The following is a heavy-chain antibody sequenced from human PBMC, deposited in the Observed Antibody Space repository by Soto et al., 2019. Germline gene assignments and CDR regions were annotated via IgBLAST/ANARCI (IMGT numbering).Heavy chain of an antibody. J-gene: IGHJ5*02. CDR3: ARATPDRYCSGGSCYNWFDP. V-gene: IGHV4-30-4*01. CDR1: GGSISSGDYY. CDR2: IYYSGST. Sequence: SETLSLTCTVSGGSISSGDYYWSWIRQPPGKGLEWIGYIYYSGSTYYNPSLKSRVTISVDTSKNQFSLKLSSVTAADTAVYYCARATPDRYCSGGSCYNWFDPWGQGTLVTVSS. D-gene: IGHD2-15*01.